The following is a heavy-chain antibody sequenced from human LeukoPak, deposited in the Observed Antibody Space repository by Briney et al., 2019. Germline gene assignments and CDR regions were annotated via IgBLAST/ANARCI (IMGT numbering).Heavy chain of an antibody. D-gene: IGHD3-9*01. V-gene: IGHV4-4*07. CDR3: ARGSYDILTGYSGWYYFDY. CDR2: IYTSGST. Sequence: SETLSLTCTVSGGSISSYYWSWIRPPAGKGLEWIGRIYTSGSTNYNPSLKSRVTMSVDTSKNQFSLKLSSVTAADTAVYYCARGSYDILTGYSGWYYFDYWGQGTLVTVSS. J-gene: IGHJ4*02. CDR1: GGSISSYY.